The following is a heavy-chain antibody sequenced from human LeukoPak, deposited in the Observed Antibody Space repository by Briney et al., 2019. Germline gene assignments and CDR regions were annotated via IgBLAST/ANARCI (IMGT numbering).Heavy chain of an antibody. J-gene: IGHJ4*02. CDR3: AKEIFGMIVVVGSFDY. Sequence: GGSLRLSCATSGFTLSDYYMNWVRQAPGKGLEWVGRTRNKANSYITDYAASVKGRFTISRDDSKKSLYLQMNSLKTEDTAVYYCAKEIFGMIVVVGSFDYWGQGTLVTVSS. D-gene: IGHD3-22*01. V-gene: IGHV3-72*01. CDR2: TRNKANSYIT. CDR1: GFTLSDYY.